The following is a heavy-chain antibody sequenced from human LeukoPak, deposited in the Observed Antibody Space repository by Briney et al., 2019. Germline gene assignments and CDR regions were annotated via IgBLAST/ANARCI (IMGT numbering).Heavy chain of an antibody. CDR1: GGSISSSSYY. Sequence: SETLSLTCTVSGGSISSSSYYWGWIRQPPGKGLEWIGSIYYSGSTYYNPSLKSRVTISVDTSKNQFSLKLSSVTAADTAVYYCARELMDCSGGTSYSSFFDYWGQGTLVTVSS. CDR3: ARELMDCSGGTSYSSFFDY. D-gene: IGHD2-15*01. J-gene: IGHJ4*02. CDR2: IYYSGST. V-gene: IGHV4-39*07.